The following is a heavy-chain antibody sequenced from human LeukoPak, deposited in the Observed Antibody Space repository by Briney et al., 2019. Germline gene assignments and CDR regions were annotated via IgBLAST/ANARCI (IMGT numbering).Heavy chain of an antibody. CDR2: IYSGGTT. CDR3: TNY. D-gene: IGHD5-12*01. V-gene: IGHV3-53*01. Sequence: PVGSLRLSRAASGFIVSSNYMSWVRQAPGKGLEWVSVIYSGGTTYYADSVKGRFTISRDTSKNTLYLHITVRGFPTNILATSTNYWGQGTLVTVSS. J-gene: IGHJ4*02. CDR1: GFIVSSNY.